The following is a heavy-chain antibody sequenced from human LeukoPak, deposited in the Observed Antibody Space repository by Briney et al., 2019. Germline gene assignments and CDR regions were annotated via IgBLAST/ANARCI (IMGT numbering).Heavy chain of an antibody. J-gene: IGHJ5*02. D-gene: IGHD3-22*01. CDR2: ISSSGSTI. CDR1: GFTFSDYY. Sequence: GGSLRLSCAASGFTFSDYYMSWIRKAPGKGLEWVSYISSSGSTIYYADSVKGRFTISRDNAKNSLYLQMNSLRAEDTAVYYCARATDYYDSSGYCPNWFDPWGQGTLVTVSS. CDR3: ARATDYYDSSGYCPNWFDP. V-gene: IGHV3-11*04.